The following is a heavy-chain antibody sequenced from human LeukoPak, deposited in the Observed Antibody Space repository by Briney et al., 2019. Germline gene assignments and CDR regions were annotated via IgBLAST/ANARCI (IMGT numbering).Heavy chain of an antibody. Sequence: GGSLRLSCAASGFTFNSAWMSWVRQAPGKGLEWVGRIKRKGDDGTIDYAAPVKGRFTISRDDSKNTLYLQMNSLKSEDTAVYYCTAGTGRSDFDYWGQGTLVTVSS. J-gene: IGHJ4*02. D-gene: IGHD3/OR15-3a*01. CDR3: TAGTGRSDFDY. CDR1: GFTFNSAW. V-gene: IGHV3-15*01. CDR2: IKRKGDDGTI.